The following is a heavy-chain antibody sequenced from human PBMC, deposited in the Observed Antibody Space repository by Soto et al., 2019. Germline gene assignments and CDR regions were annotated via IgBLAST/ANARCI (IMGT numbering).Heavy chain of an antibody. CDR3: ARDRDDFWSGSTPN. Sequence: GGSLRLSCAASGFTFSSYAMHWVRQAPGKGLEWVAVISYDGSNKYYADSVKGRFTISRDNSKNTLYLQMNSLRAEDTAVYYCARDRDDFWSGSTPNWGQGTLVTVSS. CDR2: ISYDGSNK. D-gene: IGHD3-3*01. CDR1: GFTFSSYA. V-gene: IGHV3-30-3*01. J-gene: IGHJ4*02.